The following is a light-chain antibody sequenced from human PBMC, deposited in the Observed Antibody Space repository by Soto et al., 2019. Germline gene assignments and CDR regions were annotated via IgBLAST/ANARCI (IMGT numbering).Light chain of an antibody. J-gene: IGKJ5*01. Sequence: DIQMTQSPSSLSASVGDRVTITCRASQFIDRWLAWYQQKPGKAPQYLIFDASSLYGGVPLRFSGSGSGTEFTLTITSLXXXXSATYYCLQYSGSSYTFGQGTRLEIK. CDR3: LQYSGSSYT. CDR1: QFIDRW. CDR2: DAS. V-gene: IGKV1-5*01.